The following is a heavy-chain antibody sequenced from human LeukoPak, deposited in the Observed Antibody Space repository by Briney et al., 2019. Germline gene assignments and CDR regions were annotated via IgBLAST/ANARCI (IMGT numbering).Heavy chain of an antibody. V-gene: IGHV1-69*01. D-gene: IGHD4-17*01. J-gene: IGHJ2*01. CDR2: IIPIFGTA. Sequence: GASVKVSXKASGGTFSSYAISWVRQAPGQGLEWMGGIIPIFGTANYAQKFQGRVTITADESTSTAYMELSSLRSEDTAVYYCARVLPYYGENNWYFDLWGRGTPVTVSS. CDR1: GGTFSSYA. CDR3: ARVLPYYGENNWYFDL.